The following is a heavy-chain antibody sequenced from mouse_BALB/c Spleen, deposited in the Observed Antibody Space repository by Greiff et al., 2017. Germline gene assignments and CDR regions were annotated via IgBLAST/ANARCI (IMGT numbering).Heavy chain of an antibody. Sequence: VQLKQSGPELVKPGASVKMSCKASGYTFTSYVMHWVKQKPGQGLEWIGYINPYNDGTKYNEKFKGKATLTSDKSSSTAYMELSSLTSEDSAVYYCARRATMINYAMDYWGQGTSVTVSS. J-gene: IGHJ4*01. CDR1: GYTFTSYV. CDR2: INPYNDGT. CDR3: ARRATMINYAMDY. V-gene: IGHV1-14*01. D-gene: IGHD2-4*01.